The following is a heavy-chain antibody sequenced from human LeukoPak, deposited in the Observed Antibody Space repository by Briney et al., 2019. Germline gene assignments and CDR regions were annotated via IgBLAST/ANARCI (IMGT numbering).Heavy chain of an antibody. CDR2: INHSGST. D-gene: IGHD4-17*01. CDR3: ARDQDDYGDYVWFDP. V-gene: IGHV4-34*01. Sequence: SETLSLTCAVYGGSFSGYYWSWIRQPPGKGLEWIGEINHSGSTNYNPSLKSRVTISVDTSKNQFSLRLRSVTAADTAMYYCARDQDDYGDYVWFDPWGQGTLVTVSS. J-gene: IGHJ5*02. CDR1: GGSFSGYY.